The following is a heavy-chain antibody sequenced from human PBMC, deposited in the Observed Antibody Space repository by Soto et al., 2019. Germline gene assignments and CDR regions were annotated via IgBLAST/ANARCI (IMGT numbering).Heavy chain of an antibody. J-gene: IGHJ5*02. CDR3: AKDSGYNYGYFRWFDP. CDR1: GGSISNYY. D-gene: IGHD5-18*01. Sequence: QVHLQESGPRLVKPSETLSLTCTVSGGSISNYYWSWIRQPPGRGLEWIGHIFYSGSTNYNPALKSPVTLSVDTSKSQFSLKLSSVTAADTAVYYCAKDSGYNYGYFRWFDPWGQGTLVTVSS. CDR2: IFYSGST. V-gene: IGHV4-59*01.